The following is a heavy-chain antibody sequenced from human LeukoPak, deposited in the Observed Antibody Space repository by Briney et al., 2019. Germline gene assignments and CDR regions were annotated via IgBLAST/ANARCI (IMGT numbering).Heavy chain of an antibody. V-gene: IGHV3-23*01. J-gene: IGHJ4*02. Sequence: GGSLRLSCAASGFTFSNDDLNWVRQAPGKGLEWVSSMSGDGRRTYYAGSVKGRFTISRDYSKNTLSLQMNSLRAEDTAVYYCARDHYYGSGSYYLDYWGQGTLVTVSS. CDR1: GFTFSNDD. CDR3: ARDHYYGSGSYYLDY. D-gene: IGHD3-10*01. CDR2: MSGDGRRT.